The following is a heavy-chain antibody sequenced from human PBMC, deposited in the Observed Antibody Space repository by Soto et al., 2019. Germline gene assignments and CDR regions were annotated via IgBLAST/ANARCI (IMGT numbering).Heavy chain of an antibody. J-gene: IGHJ6*02. CDR2: IYHSGST. Sequence: SETLSLTCAVSGGSISSGGYSWSWVRQPPGKGLEWIGEIYHSGSTNYNPSLKSRVTISVDKSKNQFSLKLSSVTAADTAVYYCARDYRVGYYGMDVWGQGTTVTVSS. CDR3: ARDYRVGYYGMDV. D-gene: IGHD1-26*01. CDR1: GGSISSGGYS. V-gene: IGHV4-4*02.